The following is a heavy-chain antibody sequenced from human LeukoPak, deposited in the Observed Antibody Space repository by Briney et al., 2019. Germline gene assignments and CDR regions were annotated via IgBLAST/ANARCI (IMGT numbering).Heavy chain of an antibody. CDR2: ISTYNGNT. V-gene: IGHV1-18*01. Sequence: ASVRASCKASGYTFTSYGISWVRQAPGQGLEWMGWISTYNGNTNYAQKLQGRVAMTTDTSTNIAYMELRSLRSDDTAVYYCARASASTVTSPWGQGTLVTVSS. CDR3: ARASASTVTSP. CDR1: GYTFTSYG. J-gene: IGHJ5*02. D-gene: IGHD4-17*01.